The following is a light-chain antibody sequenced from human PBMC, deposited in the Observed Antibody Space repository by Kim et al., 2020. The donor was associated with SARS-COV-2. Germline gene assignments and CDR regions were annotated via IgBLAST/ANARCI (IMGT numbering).Light chain of an antibody. CDR2: GAS. J-gene: IGKJ1*01. V-gene: IGKV3-15*01. CDR1: QSVSSN. CDR3: QQYNNWPRT. Sequence: EKVMTQPPATLSVSPGERAPLSCRASQSVSSNLVWYQQKPGQAPRLLIYGASTRATGIPARFSGSGSGTEFTLTISSLQSEDFAVYYCQQYNNWPRTFGQGTKVDIK.